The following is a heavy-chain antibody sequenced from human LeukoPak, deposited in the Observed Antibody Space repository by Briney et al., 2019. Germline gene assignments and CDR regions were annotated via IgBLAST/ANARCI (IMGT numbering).Heavy chain of an antibody. CDR1: GFTFSSYG. V-gene: IGHV3-33*01. CDR3: ARDRGYFDYFDY. Sequence: GGSLRLSCSASGFTFSSYGMHWVRQAPGKGPEWVAVIWYDGSNKYYADSVKGRFTISRDNSKNTLYLQMNSLRGEDTAVYYCARDRGYFDYFDYWGQGTLVTVSS. CDR2: IWYDGSNK. J-gene: IGHJ4*02. D-gene: IGHD3-9*01.